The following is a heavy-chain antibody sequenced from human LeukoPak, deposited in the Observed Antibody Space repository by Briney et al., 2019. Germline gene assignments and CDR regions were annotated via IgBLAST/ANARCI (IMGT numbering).Heavy chain of an antibody. D-gene: IGHD6-13*01. V-gene: IGHV3-30*04. CDR3: ARPLIPPYSSSWFSWFDS. J-gene: IGHJ5*01. CDR1: GFTFSSYA. CDR2: ISYDGSNK. Sequence: PGGSLRLSCAASGFTFSSYAMHWVRQAPGKGLEWVAVISYDGSNKYYADSVKGRFTISRDNSKNTLYLQMNSLRAEDTAVYYCARPLIPPYSSSWFSWFDSWGQGTLVTVSS.